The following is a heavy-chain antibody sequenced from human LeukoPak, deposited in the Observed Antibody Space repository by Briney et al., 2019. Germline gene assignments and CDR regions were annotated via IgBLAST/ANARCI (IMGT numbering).Heavy chain of an antibody. V-gene: IGHV3-23*01. CDR1: GFSFSTYA. J-gene: IGHJ5*02. CDR3: AKLPREYCSSTSCPNWFDT. D-gene: IGHD2-2*01. Sequence: PGGSLRLFCAASGFSFSTYAMTWVRQAPGKGLEWVSALSASGGTTYYADSVQGRFATSRDNSKNTLYLQMNSLRAEDTAVYYCAKLPREYCSSTSCPNWFDTWGQGTLVTVSS. CDR2: LSASGGTT.